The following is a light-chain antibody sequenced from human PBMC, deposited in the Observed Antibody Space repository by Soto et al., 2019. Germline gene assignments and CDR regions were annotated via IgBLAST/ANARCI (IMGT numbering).Light chain of an antibody. Sequence: DIQMTQSPSTLSASVGDRVTITCRASQSISSWLAWYQQKPGKAPKLLIYDASSLESGVPSRFSGSGSGTEFTLTISSLQPDDFATYYCQQYNSYPFGPGTKVDIK. CDR3: QQYNSYP. J-gene: IGKJ3*01. CDR1: QSISSW. CDR2: DAS. V-gene: IGKV1-5*01.